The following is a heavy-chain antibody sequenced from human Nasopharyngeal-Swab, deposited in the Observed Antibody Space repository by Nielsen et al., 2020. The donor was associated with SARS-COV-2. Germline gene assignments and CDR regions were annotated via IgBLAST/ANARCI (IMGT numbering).Heavy chain of an antibody. V-gene: IGHV3-23*01. J-gene: IGHJ4*02. Sequence: GESLKISCAASGFTFSSYAMSWVRQAPGKGLEWVSAISASGGSTYSADSVKGRFTISRDNSKNTLYLQMNSLRADDTAVYYCADPPFSEYWGQGTLVTVSS. CDR2: ISASGGST. CDR1: GFTFSSYA. CDR3: ADPPFSEY.